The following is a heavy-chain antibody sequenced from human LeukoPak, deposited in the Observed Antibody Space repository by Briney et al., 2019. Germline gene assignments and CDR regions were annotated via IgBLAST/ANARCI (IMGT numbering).Heavy chain of an antibody. D-gene: IGHD3-3*01. J-gene: IGHJ4*02. V-gene: IGHV3-23*01. CDR2: ISGSGGST. CDR1: GFTFSSYS. CDR3: AKGYDFWTGYDY. Sequence: PGGSLRLSCAASGFTFSSYSMNWVRQAPGKGLEWVSAISGSGGSTYYADSVKGRFTISRDNSKNTLYLQMNSLRAEDTAVYYCAKGYDFWTGYDYWGQGTLVTVSS.